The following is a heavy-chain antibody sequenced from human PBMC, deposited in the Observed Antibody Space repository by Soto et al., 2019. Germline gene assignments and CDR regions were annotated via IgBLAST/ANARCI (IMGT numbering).Heavy chain of an antibody. CDR3: ARQLPVAGYALNFGY. D-gene: IGHD6-19*01. J-gene: IGHJ4*02. CDR1: GDSVSSNSAA. V-gene: IGHV6-1*01. Sequence: SQTLSLTCAISGDSVSSNSAAWNWIRQSPSRGLEWMGRTYYRSKWYNDYTVSVKSRITINPDTSKNQFSLQLYSVTPEYMAVYYCARQLPVAGYALNFGYWGQGTLVTVSS. CDR2: TYYRSKWYN.